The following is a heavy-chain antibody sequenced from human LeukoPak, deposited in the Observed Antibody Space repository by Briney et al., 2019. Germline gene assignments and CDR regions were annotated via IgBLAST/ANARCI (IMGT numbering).Heavy chain of an antibody. CDR3: ARDYRNSHWFDP. D-gene: IGHD6-6*01. V-gene: IGHV3-7*01. CDR1: GFTFSSYW. CDR2: IKRDGSEK. Sequence: GGSLRLSCAASGFTFSSYWMSWVRQAPGKGLEWAANIKRDGSEKYYVDSVKGRFTISRDNAKNSLYLQMNSLRAEDTAVYYCARDYRNSHWFDPWGQGTLVTVSS. J-gene: IGHJ5*02.